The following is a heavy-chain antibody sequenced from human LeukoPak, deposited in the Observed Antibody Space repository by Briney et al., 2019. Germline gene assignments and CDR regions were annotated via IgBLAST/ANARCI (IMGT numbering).Heavy chain of an antibody. D-gene: IGHD4-17*01. CDR1: GFTFSDHY. V-gene: IGHV3-72*01. Sequence: GGSLRLSCAASGFTFSDHYMDWVRQAPGKGLEWVGRTRNKANSYTTEYAASVKGRFTISRDDSKNSLYLQMNSLKTEDTAVYYCARGTYDYGDYGDFDYWGQGTLVTVSS. J-gene: IGHJ4*02. CDR3: ARGTYDYGDYGDFDY. CDR2: TRNKANSYTT.